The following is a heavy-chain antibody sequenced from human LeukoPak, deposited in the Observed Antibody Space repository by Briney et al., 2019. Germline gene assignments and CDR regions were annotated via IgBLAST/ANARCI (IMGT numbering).Heavy chain of an antibody. D-gene: IGHD5-12*01. CDR1: GDSISSSSYY. CDR2: ISYSGST. J-gene: IGHJ4*02. Sequence: PSETLSLTCTVSGDSISSSSYYWGWIRQPPGKGLEWIGSISYSGSTYYNPSLKSRVTISVDTSKNQFSLKLSSVTAADTAVYYCARVNIVATITEDYWGQGTLVTVSS. V-gene: IGHV4-39*01. CDR3: ARVNIVATITEDY.